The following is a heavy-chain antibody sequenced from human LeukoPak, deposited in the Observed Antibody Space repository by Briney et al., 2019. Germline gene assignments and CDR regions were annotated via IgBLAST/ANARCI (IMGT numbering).Heavy chain of an antibody. D-gene: IGHD3-22*01. Sequence: GASVKVSGKASGYTFTSYYMHWVRQAPGQGLEWMGIINPSGGSTSYAQKFQGRVTMTRDTSTSTVYLELSSLRSEDTAVYYCARGDSSGYLDYWGQGTLVTVSS. J-gene: IGHJ4*02. CDR3: ARGDSSGYLDY. V-gene: IGHV1-46*01. CDR2: INPSGGST. CDR1: GYTFTSYY.